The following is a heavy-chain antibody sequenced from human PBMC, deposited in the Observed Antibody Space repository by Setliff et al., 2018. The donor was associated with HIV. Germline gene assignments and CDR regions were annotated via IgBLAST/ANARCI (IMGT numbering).Heavy chain of an antibody. Sequence: SETLSLTCTVSTDSLSSSTNHWGWIRQPPGKGLEWIGNINYGGATYYNPSLKSRVTISIDTSKSQFSLKLTSVTAADTAVYFCARDPHYFDTSGYYSYFYFDYWGHGTLVTVSS. J-gene: IGHJ4*01. CDR2: INYGGAT. D-gene: IGHD3-22*01. V-gene: IGHV4-39*07. CDR3: ARDPHYFDTSGYYSYFYFDY. CDR1: TDSLSSSTNH.